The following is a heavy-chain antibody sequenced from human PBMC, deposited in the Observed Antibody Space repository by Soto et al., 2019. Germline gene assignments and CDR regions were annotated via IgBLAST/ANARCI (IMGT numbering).Heavy chain of an antibody. Sequence: PGGSLRLSCAASGFTFSSYGMHWVRQAPGKGLEWVAVISYDGSNKYYADSVKGRFTISRDNSKNTLYLQMNSLRAEDTAVYYCAKDHSRWELLFDYWGQGP. CDR3: AKDHSRWELLFDY. J-gene: IGHJ4*02. CDR2: ISYDGSNK. CDR1: GFTFSSYG. V-gene: IGHV3-30*18. D-gene: IGHD1-26*01.